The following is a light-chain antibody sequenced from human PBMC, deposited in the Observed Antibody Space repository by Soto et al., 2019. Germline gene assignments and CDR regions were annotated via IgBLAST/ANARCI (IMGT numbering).Light chain of an antibody. Sequence: DIQMTQSPSSLSASVGDRVTITCRASQGISNYLAWYQQKPGKVPKLLIYAASTLQSGVPSRFSGSGSGKDFTLTISGLQPEDVATYYCQKYNSAPWTFGQGTKVEIK. CDR3: QKYNSAPWT. V-gene: IGKV1-27*01. CDR2: AAS. CDR1: QGISNY. J-gene: IGKJ1*01.